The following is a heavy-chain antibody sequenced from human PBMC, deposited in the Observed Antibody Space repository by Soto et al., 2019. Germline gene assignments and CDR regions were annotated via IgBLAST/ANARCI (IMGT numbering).Heavy chain of an antibody. CDR3: ARQSGMDV. V-gene: IGHV5-51*01. J-gene: IGHJ6*02. CDR1: GYTFTRYW. CDR2: IFPGDFDI. Sequence: CMASGYTFTRYWLGWVRQMPGKGLEWMGIIFPGDFDIRYSPSFQGQVTISVDTSINTAYLQWNSLKASDTAMYDCARQSGMDVWGQGTTVTVSS.